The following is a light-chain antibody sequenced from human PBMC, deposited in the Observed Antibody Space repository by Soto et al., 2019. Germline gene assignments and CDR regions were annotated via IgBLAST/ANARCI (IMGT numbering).Light chain of an antibody. J-gene: IGKJ3*01. Sequence: DIVMTQSPDSLAVSLGERATINCKSSQSVLYSSNNKNYLAWYQQKPGQPPKLLIYWASTRESGVPDRFSGSGAGTDFTLTISSLQAEDVAVYYCQQYYSTPPTCGPGPNVDIK. CDR2: WAS. CDR1: QSVLYSSNNKNY. CDR3: QQYYSTPPT. V-gene: IGKV4-1*01.